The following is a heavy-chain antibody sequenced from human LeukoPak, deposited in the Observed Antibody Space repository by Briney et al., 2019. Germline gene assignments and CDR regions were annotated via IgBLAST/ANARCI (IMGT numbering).Heavy chain of an antibody. J-gene: IGHJ4*02. CDR2: ISYDGSNK. V-gene: IGHV3-30*18. Sequence: GRSLRLSCAASGFTFSSYGMHWVRQAPGKGLEWVAVISYDGSNKYYADSVKGRFTISRDNSKNTLYLQMNSLGAEDTAVYYCAKAVSGYYPFDYWGQGTLVTVSS. CDR1: GFTFSSYG. CDR3: AKAVSGYYPFDY. D-gene: IGHD3-22*01.